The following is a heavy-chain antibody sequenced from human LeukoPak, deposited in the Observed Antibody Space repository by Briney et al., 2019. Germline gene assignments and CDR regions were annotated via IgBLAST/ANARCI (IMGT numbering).Heavy chain of an antibody. CDR2: IYYSGST. V-gene: IGHV4-39*01. CDR3: ARRGLIVGATWDY. Sequence: SETLSLTCTVSGGSISSGDYYWSWIRQPPGKGLEWIGSIYYSGSTYYNPSLKSRVTISVDTSKNQFSLKLSSVTAADTAVYYCARRGLIVGATWDYWGQGTLVTVSS. J-gene: IGHJ4*02. D-gene: IGHD1-26*01. CDR1: GGSISSGDYY.